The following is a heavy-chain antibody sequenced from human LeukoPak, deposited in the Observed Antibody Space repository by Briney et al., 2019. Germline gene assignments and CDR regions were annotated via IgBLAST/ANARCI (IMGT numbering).Heavy chain of an antibody. Sequence: SVKVPCKASGGTFSSYAISWVRQTPGQGLEWMGGIIPIFGTANYAQKFQGRVTITADESTSTAYMELSSLRSEDTAVYYCATSITGTTGASWYYYYGMDVWGKGTTVTVSS. J-gene: IGHJ6*04. CDR1: GGTFSSYA. CDR2: IIPIFGTA. CDR3: ATSITGTTGASWYYYYGMDV. D-gene: IGHD1-20*01. V-gene: IGHV1-69*13.